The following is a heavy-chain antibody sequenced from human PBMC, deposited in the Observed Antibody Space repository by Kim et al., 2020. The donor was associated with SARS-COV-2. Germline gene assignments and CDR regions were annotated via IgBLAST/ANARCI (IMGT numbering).Heavy chain of an antibody. CDR3: ATDVGSRSNNAGAFDI. V-gene: IGHV5-10-1*01. Sequence: GESLKISCKGSGYIFTRSWITWVRQMPGKGLEWMGRIDPTDSYTNYSPSFQGHVTISVDNSISAAYLQWNSLKASDTATYYCATDVGSRSNNAGAFDICGQGTMVTVSS. D-gene: IGHD1-1*01. J-gene: IGHJ3*02. CDR2: IDPTDSYT. CDR1: GYIFTRSW.